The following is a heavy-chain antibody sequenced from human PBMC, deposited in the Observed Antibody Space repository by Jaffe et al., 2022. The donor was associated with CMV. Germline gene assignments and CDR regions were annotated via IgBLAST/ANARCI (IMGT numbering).Heavy chain of an antibody. CDR2: IYYRGRT. CDR3: AREDGGRSSGERFDY. CDR1: GGSVDTYY. V-gene: IGHV4-59*02. Sequence: QLQLQESGPRLVKASETLSLTCTVSGGSVDTYYWSWIRQPPGKGLEWIGDIYYRGRTNYNPSLRRRVTVSVDPSNNQLSLKLTSVTPADTAIYYCAREDGGRSSGERFDYWGQGTLVTVSS. J-gene: IGHJ4*02. D-gene: IGHD6-6*01.